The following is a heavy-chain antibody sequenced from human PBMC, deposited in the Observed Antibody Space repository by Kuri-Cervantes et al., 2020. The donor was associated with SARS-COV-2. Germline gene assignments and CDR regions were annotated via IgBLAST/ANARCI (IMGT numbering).Heavy chain of an antibody. J-gene: IGHJ4*02. CDR1: GFSFSTYA. D-gene: IGHD7-27*01. CDR2: IWSGGGNK. V-gene: IGHV3-30*02. Sequence: GESLKISCAASGFSFSTYAMHWVRQAPGKGLEWVAVIWSGGGNKFYADSVKGRFTISRDDSKNTLYLQMNSLRPEDTAVYYCAKGRTGDSRWGQGTLVTVSS. CDR3: AKGRTGDSR.